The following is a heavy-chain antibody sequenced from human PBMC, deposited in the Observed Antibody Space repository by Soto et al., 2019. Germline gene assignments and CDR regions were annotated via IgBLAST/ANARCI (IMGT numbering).Heavy chain of an antibody. J-gene: IGHJ6*02. V-gene: IGHV3-30-3*01. CDR2: ISYDGSNK. CDR1: GFTFSSYA. CDR3: ASFHFGYCSGGSCSLNYYYGMDV. Sequence: SLRLSCAASGFTFSSYAMHWVRQAPGKGLEWVAVISYDGSNKYYADSVKGRFTISRDNSKNTLYLQMNSLRAGDTAVYYCASFHFGYCSGGSCSLNYYYGMDVWGQGTTVTVSS. D-gene: IGHD2-15*01.